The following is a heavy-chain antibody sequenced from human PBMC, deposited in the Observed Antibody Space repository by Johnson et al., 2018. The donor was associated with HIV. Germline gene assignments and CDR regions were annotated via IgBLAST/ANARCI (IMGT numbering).Heavy chain of an antibody. CDR1: GFSFDDYG. V-gene: IGHV3-20*04. CDR2: INWNGGNI. Sequence: VQLVESGGGLVQPGGSLRLSCAASGFSFDDYGMSWVRQVPGKGLEWVSGINWNGGNIGYVDSVKGRFTISRDYAKNSLYLQMNSLRAEDTAVYSCARDQGWGDAFDIWGQGTMVIVSS. D-gene: IGHD3-16*01. CDR3: ARDQGWGDAFDI. J-gene: IGHJ3*02.